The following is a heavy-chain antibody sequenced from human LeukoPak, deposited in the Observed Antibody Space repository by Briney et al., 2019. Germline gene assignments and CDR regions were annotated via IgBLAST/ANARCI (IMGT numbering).Heavy chain of an antibody. CDR1: GGSLSSYY. J-gene: IGHJ6*02. Sequence: PPETLSLTCTVSGGSLSSYYWRWTRQPPGKGLEWTGYIYYSGSTNYNPSLKSRVTISVDTSKNQFSLKLSSVAAADTAVYYCARYRDFWSGYYYYYGMDVWGQGTTVTVSS. D-gene: IGHD3-3*01. V-gene: IGHV4-59*01. CDR3: ARYRDFWSGYYYYYGMDV. CDR2: IYYSGST.